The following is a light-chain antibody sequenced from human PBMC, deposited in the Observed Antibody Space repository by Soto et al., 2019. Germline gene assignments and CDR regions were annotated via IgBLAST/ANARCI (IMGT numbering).Light chain of an antibody. Sequence: EIVLTQSPGNLSLSPGERATLSCRASQSVNRNYLAWYQQRPGQAPRLLLYGTSNRGTGIPDRFSGSGSGTDFTLTISRLEPDDSAVYYCQQYGISPWTFGQGTKVEIK. CDR3: QQYGISPWT. CDR2: GTS. J-gene: IGKJ1*01. CDR1: QSVNRNY. V-gene: IGKV3-20*01.